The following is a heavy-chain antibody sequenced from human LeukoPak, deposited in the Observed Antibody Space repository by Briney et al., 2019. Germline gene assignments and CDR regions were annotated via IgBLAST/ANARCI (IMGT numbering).Heavy chain of an antibody. J-gene: IGHJ4*02. CDR1: GGSFSGYY. CDR2: INHSGST. Sequence: PSETLSLTCAVYGGSFSGYYWSWIRQPPGKGLEWIGEINHSGSTNYNPSLKGRVTISVDTSKNQFSLKLSSVTAADTAVYYCARVGIAVAGFDYWGQGTLVTVSS. D-gene: IGHD6-19*01. V-gene: IGHV4-34*01. CDR3: ARVGIAVAGFDY.